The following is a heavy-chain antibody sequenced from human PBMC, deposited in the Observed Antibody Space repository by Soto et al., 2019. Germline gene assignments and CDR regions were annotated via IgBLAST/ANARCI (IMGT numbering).Heavy chain of an antibody. CDR3: ARVGGNWNDDYFDY. CDR2: MNPDSGDT. CDR1: GYSFTSHD. D-gene: IGHD1-1*01. Sequence: ASVKVFCKTSGYSFTSHDINWVRQTSGQGPEWMGWMNPDSGDTGYAQNFQGRVTMTRNTFTRTAYMELSSLTSEDTAVYYCARVGGNWNDDYFDYWGQGTLVTVSS. V-gene: IGHV1-8*01. J-gene: IGHJ4*02.